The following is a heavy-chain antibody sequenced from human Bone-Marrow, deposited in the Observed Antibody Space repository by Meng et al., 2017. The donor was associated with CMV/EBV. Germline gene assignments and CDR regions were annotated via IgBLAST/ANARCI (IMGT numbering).Heavy chain of an antibody. Sequence: GSLRLSCTVSGGSISSSSYYWGWIRQPPGKGLEWFGSIYYSGSTYYNPSLKSRVTISVDTSKNQFSLKLSSVTAADTAVYYCARDLREQLVSNWFDPWGQGTLVTVSS. CDR3: ARDLREQLVSNWFDP. CDR1: GGSISSSSYY. V-gene: IGHV4-39*07. CDR2: IYYSGST. D-gene: IGHD6-13*01. J-gene: IGHJ5*02.